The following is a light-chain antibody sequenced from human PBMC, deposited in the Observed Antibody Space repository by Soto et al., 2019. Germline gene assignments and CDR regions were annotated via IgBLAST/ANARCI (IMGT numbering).Light chain of an antibody. V-gene: IGLV1-51*01. CDR1: SSNIGSTY. J-gene: IGLJ2*01. Sequence: SVLPQPPAVSAAPGQMVTISCSGTSSNIGSTYVSWYQHLPGTAPKLLIYDNNKRPSGIPARFSGSKSGTSATLGITGLQTGDEADYYCAAWDTSLHALILGGGTKLTVL. CDR3: AAWDTSLHALI. CDR2: DNN.